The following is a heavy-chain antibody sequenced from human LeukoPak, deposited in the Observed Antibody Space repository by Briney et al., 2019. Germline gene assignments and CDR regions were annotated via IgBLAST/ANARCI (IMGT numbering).Heavy chain of an antibody. J-gene: IGHJ4*02. CDR1: GFTFSSYA. CDR3: ARTRGYGYGHSSEAYYFDY. CDR2: ISYDGSNK. D-gene: IGHD5-18*01. Sequence: PGGSLRLSCAASGFTFSSYAMHWVRQAPGKGLEWVSVISYDGSNKYYADSVKGRFTISRDNSKNTLYLQMNSLRAEDTAVYYCARTRGYGYGHSSEAYYFDYWGQGTLVTVSS. V-gene: IGHV3-30-3*01.